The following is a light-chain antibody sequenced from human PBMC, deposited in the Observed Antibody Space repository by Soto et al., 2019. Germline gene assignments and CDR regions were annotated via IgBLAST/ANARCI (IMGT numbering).Light chain of an antibody. CDR3: QQYINLWT. Sequence: EIVLRQSPATLSVSPGERATLSCRASQSVSTNLAWYQQKPGQAPRLLIYGASTRATGVPARFSGSGSGTEFTLTISSLQSEDFAVYYCQQYINLWTFGQGTKVDNK. V-gene: IGKV3-15*01. J-gene: IGKJ1*01. CDR1: QSVSTN. CDR2: GAS.